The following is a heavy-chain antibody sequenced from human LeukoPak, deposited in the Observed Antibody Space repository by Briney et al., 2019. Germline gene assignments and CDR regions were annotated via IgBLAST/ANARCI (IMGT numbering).Heavy chain of an antibody. CDR2: IYYSGST. J-gene: IGHJ4*02. CDR3: ATPGAEHRYAPPVY. V-gene: IGHV4-59*01. Sequence: PSETLSLTCTVSGDSISSYYWSWIRQPPGKGLEWIGYIYYSGSTNYNPSLKSRVTISVDTSKNQFSLKLRSVTAADPAGEFCATPGAEHRYAPPVYWGEGTLVTVSS. CDR1: GDSISSYY. D-gene: IGHD3-16*01.